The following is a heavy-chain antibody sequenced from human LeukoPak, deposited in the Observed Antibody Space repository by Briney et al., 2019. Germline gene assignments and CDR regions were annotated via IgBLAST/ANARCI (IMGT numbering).Heavy chain of an antibody. J-gene: IGHJ4*02. V-gene: IGHV3-23*01. Sequence: GSLRLSCSASGFTFSSYAMHWVRQAPGKGLEWVSGISASGGSTYYADSVKGRFTISRDNSKNTLYLQMSSLRAEDTAVYYCAKGVTIYTNSGLGYWGQGTLVTVSS. CDR1: GFTFSSYA. D-gene: IGHD7-27*01. CDR2: ISASGGST. CDR3: AKGVTIYTNSGLGY.